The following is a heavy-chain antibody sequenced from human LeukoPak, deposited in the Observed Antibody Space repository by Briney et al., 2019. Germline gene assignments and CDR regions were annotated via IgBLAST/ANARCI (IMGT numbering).Heavy chain of an antibody. J-gene: IGHJ6*03. CDR2: IYTSGST. V-gene: IGHV4-61*02. CDR1: GGSISSGSYY. CDR3: ARVTYYYGSGSFYYYMDV. Sequence: SQTLSLTCTVSGGSISSGSYYWSWIRQPAGKGLEWIVRIYTSGSTNYNLSLKSRVTISVDTSKNQFSLELSSVTAADTAVYYCARVTYYYGSGSFYYYMDVWGKGTTVTVSS. D-gene: IGHD3-10*01.